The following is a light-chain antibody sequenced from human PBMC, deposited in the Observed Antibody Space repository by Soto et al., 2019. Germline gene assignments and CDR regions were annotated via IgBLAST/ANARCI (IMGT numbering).Light chain of an antibody. CDR3: SSHSSSSTPYV. CDR2: EVS. J-gene: IGLJ1*01. Sequence: QSALTQPASVSGSPGQSIIISCTGTSSDVGAYNYVSWYQQHPGNAPKLMIYEVSNRPSGVSNRFSASKSGNTASLTISGLQAEDEADYYCSSHSSSSTPYVFGSGTKVTVL. V-gene: IGLV2-14*01. CDR1: SSDVGAYNY.